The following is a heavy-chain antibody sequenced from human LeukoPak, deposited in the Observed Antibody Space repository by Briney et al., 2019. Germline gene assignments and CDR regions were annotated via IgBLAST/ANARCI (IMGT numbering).Heavy chain of an antibody. CDR1: GGSFSDYY. D-gene: IGHD1-26*01. CDR3: GMFAVIVGGGLDI. J-gene: IGHJ3*02. Sequence: PSETLSLTCAVYGGSFSDYYFTWIRQPPGKGLEWIGDINHSGNSSYNKSLKRRVTISVDTYKNQVSLELNSVTAADTAVYYCGMFAVIVGGGLDIWGQGTVVTVSS. V-gene: IGHV4-34*01. CDR2: INHSGNS.